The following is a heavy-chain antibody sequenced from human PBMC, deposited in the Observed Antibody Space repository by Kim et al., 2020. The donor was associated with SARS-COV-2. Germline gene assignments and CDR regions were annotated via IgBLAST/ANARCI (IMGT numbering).Heavy chain of an antibody. CDR2: INHSGST. V-gene: IGHV4-34*01. Sequence: SETLSLTCAVYGGSFSGYYWSWIRQPPGKGLEWIGEINHSGSTNYNPSHKSRVTITVDTTKNQSSLKLSSGTAADTAVYYCARGLGITMVVVVNGPFDYWGQGTLVTVSS. CDR1: GGSFSGYY. J-gene: IGHJ4*02. D-gene: IGHD3-22*01. CDR3: ARGLGITMVVVVNGPFDY.